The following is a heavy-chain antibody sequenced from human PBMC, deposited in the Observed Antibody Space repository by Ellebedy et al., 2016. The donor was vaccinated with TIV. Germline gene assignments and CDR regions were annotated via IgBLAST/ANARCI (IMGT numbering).Heavy chain of an antibody. D-gene: IGHD1-26*01. CDR1: GFTFSSYT. J-gene: IGHJ3*01. CDR3: ARRGNYLENAFDV. V-gene: IGHV3-48*02. CDR2: IVGIGYTT. Sequence: GGSLRLSXVASGFTFSSYTMSRVRQGPGKGLEWLSHIVGIGYTTYYADSVRGRFTISRDNDRDSLYLHMSSLRHEDTAVYYCARRGNYLENAFDVWGQGTVVTVSS.